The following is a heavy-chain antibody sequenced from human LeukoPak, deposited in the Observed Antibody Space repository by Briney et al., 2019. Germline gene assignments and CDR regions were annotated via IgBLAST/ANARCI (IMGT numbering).Heavy chain of an antibody. CDR1: GFTFSSYS. CDR3: TSSQLVSSYYYYMDV. D-gene: IGHD6-6*01. Sequence: GGSLRLSCAASGFTFSSYSMNWVRQAPGKGLEWVSTIINSDGTTYYADSVRGRFTISRDNYKNTLYLQMNSLKTEDTAVYYCTSSQLVSSYYYYMDVWGKGTTVTVSS. CDR2: IINSDGTT. V-gene: IGHV3-23*01. J-gene: IGHJ6*03.